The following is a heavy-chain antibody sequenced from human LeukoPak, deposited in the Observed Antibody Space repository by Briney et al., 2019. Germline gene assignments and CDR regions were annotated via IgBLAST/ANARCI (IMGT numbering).Heavy chain of an antibody. CDR3: ARAPSKVVVPAARIDY. CDR2: MNPNSGNT. J-gene: IGHJ4*02. D-gene: IGHD2-2*01. Sequence: ASVKVSFKASGYTFTSYDINWVRQAPGRGLEWMGWMNPNSGNTGYAQKFQGRVTMTRNTSISAAYMELSSLRSEDTAVYYCARAPSKVVVPAARIDYWGQGTLITVSS. CDR1: GYTFTSYD. V-gene: IGHV1-8*01.